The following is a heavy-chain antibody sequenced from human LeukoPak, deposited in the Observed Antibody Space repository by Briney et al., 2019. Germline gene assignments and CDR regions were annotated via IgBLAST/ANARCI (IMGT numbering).Heavy chain of an antibody. Sequence: GGSLRLSCAASGFTVSSNYMSWIRQAPGKGLEWVSVIYSGGSTYYADSVKGRFTISRDNSKNTLYLQMNSLRAEDTAVYYCASYLSGSYYNDAFDIWGQGTMVTVSS. CDR1: GFTVSSNY. V-gene: IGHV3-53*01. CDR3: ASYLSGSYYNDAFDI. J-gene: IGHJ3*02. CDR2: IYSGGST. D-gene: IGHD1-26*01.